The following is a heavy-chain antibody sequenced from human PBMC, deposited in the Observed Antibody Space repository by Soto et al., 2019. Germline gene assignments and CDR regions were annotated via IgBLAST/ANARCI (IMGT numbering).Heavy chain of an antibody. J-gene: IGHJ6*02. D-gene: IGHD1-1*01. CDR2: ISWNSGSI. CDR1: GFTFDDYA. CDR3: AKGYLESPYYYGMDV. Sequence: DVQLVESGGGLVQPGRSLRLSCAASGFTFDDYAMHWVRQAPGKGLEWVSGISWNSGSIGYADSVKGRFTISRDNAKNSLYLQMNSLRAEDTALYYCAKGYLESPYYYGMDVWGQGTTVTVSS. V-gene: IGHV3-9*01.